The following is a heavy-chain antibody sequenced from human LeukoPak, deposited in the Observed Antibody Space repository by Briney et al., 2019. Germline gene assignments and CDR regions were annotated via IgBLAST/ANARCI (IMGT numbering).Heavy chain of an antibody. CDR1: GGSTSSGGYY. V-gene: IGHV4-61*02. CDR3: AREAGYSRSIEI. CDR2: IYTSGST. J-gene: IGHJ4*02. Sequence: PSQTLSLTCTVSGGSTSSGGYYWSWIRQPAGNGLEWIGRIYTSGSTNYNPSLKSRVTISLDTSKNQFSLKLSSVTAADTAVFYCAREAGYSRSIEIWGQGTLVTVSS. D-gene: IGHD6-13*01.